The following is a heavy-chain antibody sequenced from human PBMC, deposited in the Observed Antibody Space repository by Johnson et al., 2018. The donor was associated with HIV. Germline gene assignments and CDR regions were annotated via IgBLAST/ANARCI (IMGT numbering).Heavy chain of an antibody. J-gene: IGHJ3*02. CDR2: IKQDGSEK. CDR3: AKDRDRPNPHHAFDI. D-gene: IGHD2-8*01. CDR1: GFTFNKYW. Sequence: MQLVESGGGLVQPGGSLRVSCAASGFTFNKYWMNWVRQAPGKGLEWVANIKQDGSEKYYVDSVKGRFTISRDNAKNSLYLQLNSLRAEDTAVYYCAKDRDRPNPHHAFDIWGQGTMVTVSS. V-gene: IGHV3-7*01.